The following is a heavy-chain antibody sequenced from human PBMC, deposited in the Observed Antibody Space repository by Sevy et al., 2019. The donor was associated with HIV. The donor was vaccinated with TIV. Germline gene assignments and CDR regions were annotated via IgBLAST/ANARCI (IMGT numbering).Heavy chain of an antibody. CDR2: IKSQSDGGTI. V-gene: IGHV3-15*07. Sequence: GGSLRLSCTASGFTFSNAWMNWVRQAPGKGLEWVDRIKSQSDGGTIDYAAPVKGRFTISRDDSKNTLFLQMNSLRSEDTAVYYCATKGGFWSGYQYFDSWGQGTLVTVSS. D-gene: IGHD3-3*01. CDR1: GFTFSNAW. J-gene: IGHJ4*02. CDR3: ATKGGFWSGYQYFDS.